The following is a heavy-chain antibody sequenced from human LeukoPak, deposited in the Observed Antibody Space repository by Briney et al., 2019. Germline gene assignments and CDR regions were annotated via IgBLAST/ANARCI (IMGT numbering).Heavy chain of an antibody. J-gene: IGHJ4*02. D-gene: IGHD3-10*01. Sequence: GGSLRLSCVASGSTFSNYWMTWVRQAPGKGLEWVANIEKGGSEKYYVDSVKGRFTISRDNAKNSLYLQMNSLRAEDTAVCYCAREQCITRSCRSFDCWGQGTLVSVSS. CDR1: GSTFSNYW. CDR3: AREQCITRSCRSFDC. V-gene: IGHV3-7*01. CDR2: IEKGGSEK.